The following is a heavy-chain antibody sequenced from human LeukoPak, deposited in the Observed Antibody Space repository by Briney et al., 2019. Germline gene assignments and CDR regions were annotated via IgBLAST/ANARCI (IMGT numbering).Heavy chain of an antibody. CDR3: ARLSGAPVRHPIYHFDY. Sequence: PSETLSLTCAVSGYSISSGYYWGWIRQPPGKGLEWIGNVYHSGSTYKNPSLKSRVSISLDTSNNQFSLKLTSVTAADTAIYYCARLSGAPVRHPIYHFDYWGQGTLLTVSS. CDR2: VYHSGST. J-gene: IGHJ4*02. D-gene: IGHD1-26*01. CDR1: GYSISSGYY. V-gene: IGHV4-38-2*01.